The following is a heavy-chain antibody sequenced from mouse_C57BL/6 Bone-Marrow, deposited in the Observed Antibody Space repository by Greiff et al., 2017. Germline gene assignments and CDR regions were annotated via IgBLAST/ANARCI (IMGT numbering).Heavy chain of an antibody. Sequence: EVQLQESEGGLVQPGSSMKLSCTASGFTFSDYYMAWVRQVPEKGLEWVANINYDGSSTYYLDSLKSRFIISRDNAKNILYLQMSSLKSEDTATYCCAREFTTVVATDDAMDYWGQGTSVTVSS. D-gene: IGHD1-1*01. CDR2: INYDGSST. CDR3: AREFTTVVATDDAMDY. CDR1: GFTFSDYY. J-gene: IGHJ4*01. V-gene: IGHV5-16*01.